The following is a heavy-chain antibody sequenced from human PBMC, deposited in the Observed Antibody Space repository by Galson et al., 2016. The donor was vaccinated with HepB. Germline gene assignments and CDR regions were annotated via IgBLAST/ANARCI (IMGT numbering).Heavy chain of an antibody. D-gene: IGHD3-22*01. CDR3: VRVGSGYDY. CDR1: GFIISDYS. V-gene: IGHV3-64*02. CDR2: IHYHGGST. Sequence: SLRLSCAASGFIISDYSMHWVRQAPGKGLEYVSAIHYHGGSTFYADSVKGRFTISSDNSKNTLYLHVGSLRPEDMAVYYCVRVGSGYDYWGQGTLVTVSS. J-gene: IGHJ4*02.